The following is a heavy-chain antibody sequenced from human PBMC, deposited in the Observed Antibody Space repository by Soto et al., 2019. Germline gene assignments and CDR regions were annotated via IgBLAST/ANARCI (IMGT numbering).Heavy chain of an antibody. CDR2: ISGSGGST. CDR1: GFTFSSYA. D-gene: IGHD6-19*01. CDR3: AKEKYSGIAVAGDGDY. Sequence: EVQLLESGGGLVQPGGSLRLSCAASGFTFSSYAMSWVRQAPGKGLEWVSAISGSGGSTYYADSVKGRFTISRDNSKNTLYLKMNSLRAEDTAVYYCAKEKYSGIAVAGDGDYWGQGTLVTVSS. J-gene: IGHJ4*02. V-gene: IGHV3-23*01.